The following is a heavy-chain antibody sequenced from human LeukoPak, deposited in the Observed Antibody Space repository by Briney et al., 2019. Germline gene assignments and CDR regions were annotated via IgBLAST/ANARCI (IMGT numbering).Heavy chain of an antibody. CDR2: ISGSGGST. CDR3: AKEGVTTVVTSRVYYFDY. J-gene: IGHJ4*02. Sequence: GGSLRLSCAASGFTFSSYAMSWVRQAPGKRLEWVSAISGSGGSTYYADSVKGRFTISRDSSKNTLYLQMNSLRAEDTAVYYCAKEGVTTVVTSRVYYFDYWGQGTLVTVSS. D-gene: IGHD4-23*01. CDR1: GFTFSSYA. V-gene: IGHV3-23*01.